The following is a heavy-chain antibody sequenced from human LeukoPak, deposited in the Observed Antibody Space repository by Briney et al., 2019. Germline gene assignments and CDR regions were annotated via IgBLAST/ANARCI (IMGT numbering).Heavy chain of an antibody. CDR2: IWYDGSNK. J-gene: IGHJ3*02. D-gene: IGHD3-3*01. Sequence: PGGSLRLSCAASGFTFSSYGMHWARQAPGKGLEWVAVIWYDGSNKYYADSVKGRFTISRDNSKNTLYLQMNSLRAEDTAVYYCARVLLEWLPNDAFDIWGQGTMVTVSS. CDR3: ARVLLEWLPNDAFDI. V-gene: IGHV3-33*01. CDR1: GFTFSSYG.